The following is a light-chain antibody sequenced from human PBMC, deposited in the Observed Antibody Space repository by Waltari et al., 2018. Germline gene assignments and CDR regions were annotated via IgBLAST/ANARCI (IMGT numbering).Light chain of an antibody. Sequence: DIQMTQSPSSLSTSVGDRVTITCRASQTIGHYLNWYQQKAGAAPKLLISAASTLQPGVPSRFSGSGSGTDFALTISSLQPEDFATYYFQQSYTTLITFGQGTRLEIK. CDR2: AAS. V-gene: IGKV1-39*01. CDR3: QQSYTTLIT. J-gene: IGKJ5*01. CDR1: QTIGHY.